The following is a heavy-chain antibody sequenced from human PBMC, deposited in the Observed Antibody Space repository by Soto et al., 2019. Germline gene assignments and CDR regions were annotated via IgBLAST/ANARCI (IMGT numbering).Heavy chain of an antibody. Sequence: SETLSLTCTVSGGAVNSYIYYWSWIRQPPGRGLEWIGYVYYTGRTNYNPSLKSRVTMSIDASRNQFSLKLSSVTAADTAVYYCAREFSNSPDAFDSWGQGSLVTVSS. CDR2: VYYTGRT. J-gene: IGHJ4*02. CDR1: GGAVNSYIYY. D-gene: IGHD6-6*01. CDR3: AREFSNSPDAFDS. V-gene: IGHV4-61*01.